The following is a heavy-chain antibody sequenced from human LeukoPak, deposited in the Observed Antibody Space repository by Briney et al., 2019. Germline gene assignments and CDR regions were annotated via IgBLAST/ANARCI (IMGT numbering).Heavy chain of an antibody. CDR1: GGSISSSSYY. Sequence: SETLSLTCTVSGGSISSSSYYWGWIRQPPGKGLEWIGSIYYSGSTYYNPSLKSRVTISVDTSKNQFSLKLSSVTAADTAVYYCARAWAARPGDAFDIWGQGTMVTVSS. V-gene: IGHV4-39*07. J-gene: IGHJ3*02. CDR2: IYYSGST. CDR3: ARAWAARPGDAFDI. D-gene: IGHD6-6*01.